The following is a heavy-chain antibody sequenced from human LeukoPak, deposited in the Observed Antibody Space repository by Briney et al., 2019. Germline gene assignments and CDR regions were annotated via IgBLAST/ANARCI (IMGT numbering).Heavy chain of an antibody. CDR3: ARDPTRTIFGVVIPNHDY. J-gene: IGHJ4*02. CDR1: GFTFSSYW. CDR2: IKQDGSEK. Sequence: GGSLRLSCAASGFTFSSYWMSWVRQAPGKGLEWVANIKQDGSEKYYVDSVKGRFTISRDNAKNSLYLQMNSLRAEDTAVYYCARDPTRTIFGVVIPNHDYWGQGTLVTVSS. D-gene: IGHD3-3*01. V-gene: IGHV3-7*01.